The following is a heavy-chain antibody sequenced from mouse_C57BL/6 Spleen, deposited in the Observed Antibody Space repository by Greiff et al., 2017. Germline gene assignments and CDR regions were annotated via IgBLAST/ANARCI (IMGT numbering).Heavy chain of an antibody. Sequence: VQLQQPGAELVRPGSSVKLSCKASGYTFTSYWMDWVKQRPGQGLEWIGNIYPSDSETHYNQKFKDKATLTVDKSSSPAYMQLSSLTSEYSAVYYCARRGVYYFDYWGQGTTLTVSS. CDR3: ARRGVYYFDY. V-gene: IGHV1-61*01. CDR2: IYPSDSET. J-gene: IGHJ2*01. CDR1: GYTFTSYW.